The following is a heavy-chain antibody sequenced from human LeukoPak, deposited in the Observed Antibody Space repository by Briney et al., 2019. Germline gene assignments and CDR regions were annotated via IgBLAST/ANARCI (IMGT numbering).Heavy chain of an antibody. V-gene: IGHV3-23*01. D-gene: IGHD6-13*01. Sequence: GGSLRLSCAASGFTFSSYAMSWVRQAPGKGLEWVSAISGSGGSTYYADSVKGRFTISRDNSKNTLYLQMNSLRAEDTAVYYCATHGYSSSWYEKFDYWGQGTLVTVSS. CDR1: GFTFSSYA. CDR2: ISGSGGST. J-gene: IGHJ4*02. CDR3: ATHGYSSSWYEKFDY.